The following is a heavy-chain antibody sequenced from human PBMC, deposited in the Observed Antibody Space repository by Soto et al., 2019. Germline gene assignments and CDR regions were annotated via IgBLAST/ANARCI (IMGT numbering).Heavy chain of an antibody. J-gene: IGHJ5*02. CDR2: IYYSGST. CDR3: ATSNWFAP. CDR1: GGSISSRGYY. V-gene: IGHV4-39*01. Sequence: SETLSLTCTVSGGSISSRGYYWGWIRQPPGKGLEWIGTIYYSGSTYYNPSLKSRVTISVDTSKNQFSLKLSSVTAADTAVYYCATSNWFAPWGHGTLVTVSS.